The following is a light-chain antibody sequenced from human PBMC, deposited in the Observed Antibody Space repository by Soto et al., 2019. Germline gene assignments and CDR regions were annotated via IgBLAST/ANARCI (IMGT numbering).Light chain of an antibody. CDR2: GND. V-gene: IGLV1-40*01. J-gene: IGLJ3*02. CDR1: SSNIGAPYD. Sequence: QSVLTQPPSVSGAPGQRVTISCSGSSSNIGAPYDVLWYQHLPGTAPKLLLSGNDNRPSGVPDRFSGSRSGTSASLAITGLQAEDEADYYCQSYDSSLSAWVFGGGTKLTVL. CDR3: QSYDSSLSAWV.